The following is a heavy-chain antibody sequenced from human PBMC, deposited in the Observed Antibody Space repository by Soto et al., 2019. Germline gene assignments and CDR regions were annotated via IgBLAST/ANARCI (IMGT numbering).Heavy chain of an antibody. J-gene: IGHJ4*02. CDR3: ARGSGYYYWDDY. CDR2: INAGNGNT. Sequence: ASVTVSCKASGYTFTIYAMHWVRQAPGQRLEWMGWINAGNGNTKYSQKFQGRVTITRDTSASTAYMELSSLRSEDTAVYYCARGSGYYYWDDYWGQGTLVTVSS. V-gene: IGHV1-3*01. CDR1: GYTFTIYA. D-gene: IGHD3-22*01.